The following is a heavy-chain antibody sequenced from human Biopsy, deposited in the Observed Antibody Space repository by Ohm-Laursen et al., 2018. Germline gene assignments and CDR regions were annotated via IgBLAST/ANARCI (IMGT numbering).Heavy chain of an antibody. J-gene: IGHJ3*02. Sequence: SLRLSCAASGFTFSRYWMSWVRQAPGKGLEWVANIKEDGSENFYVDSVKGRFTISRDNAKKSLYLQMNSLRAEDTAVYYCARDGAGGGAYDIWGQGTMVTVSS. CDR2: IKEDGSEN. D-gene: IGHD3-16*01. CDR3: ARDGAGGGAYDI. CDR1: GFTFSRYW. V-gene: IGHV3-7*01.